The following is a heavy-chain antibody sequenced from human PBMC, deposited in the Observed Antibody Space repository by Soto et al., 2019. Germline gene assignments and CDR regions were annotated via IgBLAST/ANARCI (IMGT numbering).Heavy chain of an antibody. Sequence: GGSLRLSCVASGFTFSNYGMHWVRQAPGKGLEWVAVISYDGSNKYYADSVKGRFTISRDNSKNTLYLQMTSLRTEDTALYYCAKLDEGGLQYVYDAMDVGGIVSTVTVSS. J-gene: IGHJ6*04. D-gene: IGHD2-21*02. CDR1: GFTFSNYG. V-gene: IGHV3-30*18. CDR3: AKLDEGGLQYVYDAMDV. CDR2: ISYDGSNK.